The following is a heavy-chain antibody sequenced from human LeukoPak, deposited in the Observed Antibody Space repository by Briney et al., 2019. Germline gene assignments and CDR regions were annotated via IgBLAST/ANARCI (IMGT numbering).Heavy chain of an antibody. CDR1: GGSFSGYY. J-gene: IGHJ3*02. CDR3: AKSNGYGLVDI. D-gene: IGHD3-10*01. Sequence: SETLSLTCAVYGGSFSGYYWGWVRQPPGKGLEWIGNIFYSGSTYYSPSLKSRVTISLDTSRNQFSLKLNSVTAADTAVYYCAKSNGYGLVDIWGQGTMVTVSS. CDR2: IFYSGST. V-gene: IGHV4-34*12.